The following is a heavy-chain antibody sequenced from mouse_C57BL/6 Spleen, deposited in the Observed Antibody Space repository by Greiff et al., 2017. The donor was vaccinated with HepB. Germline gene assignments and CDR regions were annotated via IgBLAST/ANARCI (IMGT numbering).Heavy chain of an antibody. J-gene: IGHJ3*01. CDR3: ARSGSGSSPWFAY. CDR2: INPNNGGT. V-gene: IGHV1-22*01. D-gene: IGHD1-1*01. CDR1: GYTFTDYN. Sequence: VQLQQSGPELVKPGASVKMSCKASGYTFTDYNMHWVKQSHGKSLEWIGYINPNNGGTSYNQKFKGKATLTVNKSSSTAYMELRSLTSEDSAVYDCARSGSGSSPWFAYWGQGTLVTVSA.